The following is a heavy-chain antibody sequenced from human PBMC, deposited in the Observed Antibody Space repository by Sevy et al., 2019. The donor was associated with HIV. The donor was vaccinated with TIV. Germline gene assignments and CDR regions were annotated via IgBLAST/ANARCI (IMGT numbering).Heavy chain of an antibody. V-gene: IGHV4-59*01. CDR3: ANGISARLDY. CDR2: FYYSGRT. J-gene: IGHJ4*02. D-gene: IGHD6-6*01. CDR1: GDSISGYY. Sequence: SQTLSLTCTVSGDSISGYYWSWIRQPPGKGLEWIGYFYYSGRTNYSPSLKSRATISVDTSKNQISLTLTSGTAADTAIYYCANGISARLDYWGQGTLGTVSS.